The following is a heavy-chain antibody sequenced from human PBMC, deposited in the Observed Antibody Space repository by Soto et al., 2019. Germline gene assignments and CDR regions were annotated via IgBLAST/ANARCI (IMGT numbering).Heavy chain of an antibody. CDR1: GYTFTGYY. D-gene: IGHD3-10*01. J-gene: IGHJ6*02. Sequence: GASVKVSCKASGYTFTGYYMHWVRQAPGQGLEWMGWINPNSGGTNYAQKFQGWVTMTRDTSISTAYMELSRLRSDDTAVYYCASDRYGSGYPSYYYYGMDVWGQGTTVTVSS. V-gene: IGHV1-2*04. CDR2: INPNSGGT. CDR3: ASDRYGSGYPSYYYYGMDV.